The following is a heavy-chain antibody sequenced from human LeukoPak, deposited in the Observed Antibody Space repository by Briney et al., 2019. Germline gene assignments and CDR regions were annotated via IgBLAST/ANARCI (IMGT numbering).Heavy chain of an antibody. Sequence: SETLSLTCTVSGGSISSYYWSWIRQPPGKGLEWIGYIYYSGSTNYNPSLKSRVTISVDTSKNQFSLKLSSVTAADTAVYYCARGSHYDFWSGYSPASDIWGQGTMVTVSS. CDR3: ARGSHYDFWSGYSPASDI. CDR1: GGSISSYY. J-gene: IGHJ3*02. D-gene: IGHD3-3*01. V-gene: IGHV4-59*01. CDR2: IYYSGST.